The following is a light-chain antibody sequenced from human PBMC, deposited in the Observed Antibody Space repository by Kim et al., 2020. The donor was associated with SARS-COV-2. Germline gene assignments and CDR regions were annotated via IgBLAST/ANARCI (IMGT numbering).Light chain of an antibody. CDR1: DIGDKS. Sequence: APGGTARITCGGADIGDKSVHWYHQKPGQAPVLVIYSDGDRPPGIPERFSDSNSGNIATLTISRVEAGDEADYYCQVWDSATNHFVFGTGTKVTVL. CDR3: QVWDSATNHFV. J-gene: IGLJ1*01. CDR2: SDG. V-gene: IGLV3-21*01.